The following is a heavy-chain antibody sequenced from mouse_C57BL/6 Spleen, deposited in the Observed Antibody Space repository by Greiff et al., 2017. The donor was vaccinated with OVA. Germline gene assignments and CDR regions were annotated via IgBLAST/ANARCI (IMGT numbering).Heavy chain of an antibody. J-gene: IGHJ1*03. CDR3: ARWVYGSSLWYFDV. CDR2: ISYSGST. CDR1: GYSITSGYD. D-gene: IGHD1-1*01. V-gene: IGHV3-1*01. Sequence: EVQLQQSGPGMVKPSQSLSLTCTVTGYSITSGYDWHWIRHFPGNKLEWMGYISYSGSTNYNPSLKSRISITHDTSKNHFFLKLNSVTTEDTATYYCARWVYGSSLWYFDVWGTGTTVTVSS.